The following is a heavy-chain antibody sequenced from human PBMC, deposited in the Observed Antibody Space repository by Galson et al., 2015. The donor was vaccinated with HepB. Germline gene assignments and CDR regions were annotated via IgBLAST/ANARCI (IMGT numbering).Heavy chain of an antibody. V-gene: IGHV1-18*01. CDR3: AKLGPSAGFLDY. CDR1: GFNFKNFG. D-gene: IGHD6-13*01. Sequence: SVKVSCKASGFNFKNFGIAWVRQAPGQGLEWMARVNPYDGKTNYIQRLQGRLTMATDTSKNTAYMDLKSLRSDDTAVYYCAKLGPSAGFLDYWGQGTLVSVSS. CDR2: VNPYDGKT. J-gene: IGHJ4*02.